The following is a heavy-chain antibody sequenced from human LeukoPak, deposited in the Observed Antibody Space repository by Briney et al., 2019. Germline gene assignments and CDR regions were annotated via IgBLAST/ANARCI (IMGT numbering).Heavy chain of an antibody. J-gene: IGHJ4*02. CDR3: ATGVIVQDLGY. D-gene: IGHD6-6*01. Sequence: ASVKVSCKASGYTFTGYYMHWVRQAPGQGLEWMGWISAYNGKTQYAQKLQGRVTMTTDTSTSTSYMELRSLRSDDTAVYYCATGVIVQDLGYWGQGTLVTVSS. V-gene: IGHV1-18*04. CDR2: ISAYNGKT. CDR1: GYTFTGYY.